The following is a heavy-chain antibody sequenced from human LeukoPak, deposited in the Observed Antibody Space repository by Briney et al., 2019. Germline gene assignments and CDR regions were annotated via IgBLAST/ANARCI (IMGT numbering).Heavy chain of an antibody. V-gene: IGHV3-7*01. CDR1: GFTFSSYW. J-gene: IGHJ4*02. D-gene: IGHD4-11*01. CDR2: IKQDGSEK. CDR3: AGSNYGDYFDY. Sequence: GGSLRLSCAASGFTFSSYWMSWVRQAPGKGLEWVANIKQDGSEKYYVDSVKGRFTISRDNAKNSQYLQMNSLRAEDTAVYYCAGSNYGDYFDYWGQGTLVTVSS.